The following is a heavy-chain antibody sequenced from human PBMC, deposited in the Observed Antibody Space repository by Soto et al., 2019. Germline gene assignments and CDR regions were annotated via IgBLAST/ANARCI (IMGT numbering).Heavy chain of an antibody. J-gene: IGHJ4*02. Sequence: EVQLLESGGGLVQPGGSLRLSCAASGFTFSSYAMSWVRQAPGKGLEWVSAISGSGGSTYYADSVKGRFTISRDNSKNTLYLQMNSLRAEDTAVYYCAKDRAATIRPVAPFGYWGQGTLVTVSS. CDR3: AKDRAATIRPVAPFGY. V-gene: IGHV3-23*01. CDR2: ISGSGGST. D-gene: IGHD5-12*01. CDR1: GFTFSSYA.